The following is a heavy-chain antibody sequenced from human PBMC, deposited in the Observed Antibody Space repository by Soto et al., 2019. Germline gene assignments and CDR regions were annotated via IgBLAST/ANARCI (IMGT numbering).Heavy chain of an antibody. Sequence: QVQLQESGPGLVKPSRTLTLTCTVSGGFVDSGGYHWTWIRHLPGKGLEWIGYMRSRGSSYYNPSLGSRVTMSFDTSMDDFSLKLGSVTAADTAVYYCAIPEGDPRQFGDFGRWGWGAFDIWGQGTMVTVSS. CDR1: GGFVDSGGYH. CDR2: MRSRGSS. J-gene: IGHJ3*02. D-gene: IGHD4-17*01. CDR3: AIPEGDPRQFGDFGRWGWGAFDI. V-gene: IGHV4-31*03.